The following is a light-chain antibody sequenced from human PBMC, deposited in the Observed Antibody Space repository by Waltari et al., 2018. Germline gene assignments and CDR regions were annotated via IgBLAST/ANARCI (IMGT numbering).Light chain of an antibody. CDR1: QSGSSN. CDR2: GAS. Sequence: SCRASQSGSSNLAWYQQKPGQAPRLLIYGASTRATGIPARFSGSGSGTEFTLTISSLQSEDFAVYYCQQYNNWLWTFGQGTKVEIK. CDR3: QQYNNWLWT. V-gene: IGKV3-15*01. J-gene: IGKJ1*01.